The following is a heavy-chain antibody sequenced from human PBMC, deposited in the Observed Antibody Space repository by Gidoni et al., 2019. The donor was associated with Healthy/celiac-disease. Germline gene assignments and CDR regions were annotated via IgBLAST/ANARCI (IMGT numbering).Heavy chain of an antibody. CDR3: ARGAYYGSGSSHHYYYGMDV. V-gene: IGHV1-18*01. Sequence: QVQLVQSGAEVKKPGASVKVSCKASGYTFTSYGISWVRQAPGQGLEWMGWISAYNGNTNYAQKLQGRVTMTTDTSTSTAYMELRSLRSDDTAVYYCARGAYYGSGSSHHYYYGMDVWGQGTTVTVSS. CDR1: GYTFTSYG. J-gene: IGHJ6*02. CDR2: ISAYNGNT. D-gene: IGHD3-10*01.